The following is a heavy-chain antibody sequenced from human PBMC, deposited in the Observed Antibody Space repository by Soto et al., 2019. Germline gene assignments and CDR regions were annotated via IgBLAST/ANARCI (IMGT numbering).Heavy chain of an antibody. CDR3: AREGGSGYYKRYFQH. CDR1: GYTFTSYC. CDR2: INPSGGST. Sequence: QVQLVQSGAEVKKPGASVKVSCKASGYTFTSYCMHWVRQAPGQGLEWMGIINPSGGSTSYAQKFQGRVTMTRDTSTSTVYMELSSLRSEDTAVYYCAREGGSGYYKRYFQHWGQGTLVTVSS. J-gene: IGHJ1*01. V-gene: IGHV1-46*01. D-gene: IGHD3-3*01.